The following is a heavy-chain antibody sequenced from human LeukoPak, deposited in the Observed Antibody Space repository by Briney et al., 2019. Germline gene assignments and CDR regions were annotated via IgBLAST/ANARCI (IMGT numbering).Heavy chain of an antibody. CDR1: GYTLTELS. Sequence: SVKVSCKVSGYTLTELSMHWARQAPGQGLEWMGGIIPIFGTANYAQKFQGRVTITADESTSTVYMELSSLRSEDTAVYYCARETYSYGYDYWGQGTLVTVSS. V-gene: IGHV1-69*13. D-gene: IGHD5-18*01. CDR3: ARETYSYGYDY. CDR2: IIPIFGTA. J-gene: IGHJ4*02.